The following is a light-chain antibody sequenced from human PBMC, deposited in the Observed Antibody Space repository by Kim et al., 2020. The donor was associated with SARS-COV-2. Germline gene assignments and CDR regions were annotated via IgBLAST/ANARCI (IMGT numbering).Light chain of an antibody. V-gene: IGLV3-19*01. CDR3: NSRDSSGNVV. CDR2: GKT. Sequence: VDLGQTVRLTCQGDSLRTYSASWSQQSPGQAPVLVIYGKTNRPSGIPDRFSASSSGNTASLTITGAQAEDEADYYCNSRDSSGNVVFGGGTQLTVL. CDR1: SLRTYS. J-gene: IGLJ2*01.